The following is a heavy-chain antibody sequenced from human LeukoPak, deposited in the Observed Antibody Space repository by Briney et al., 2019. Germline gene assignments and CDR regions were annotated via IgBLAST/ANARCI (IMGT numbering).Heavy chain of an antibody. V-gene: IGHV3-74*01. J-gene: IGHJ4*02. CDR2: INTDGSTT. D-gene: IGHD2/OR15-2a*01. CDR3: ARSRGGFYHY. CDR1: GFTFSNDW. Sequence: GGSLRLSCAASGFTFSNDWMHWVRQAPGKGLVWVSRINTDGSTTTYADPVKGRFTISRDNAKNTLYLQMNSLRVEDTAVYYCARSRGGFYHYWGQGTLVTVSS.